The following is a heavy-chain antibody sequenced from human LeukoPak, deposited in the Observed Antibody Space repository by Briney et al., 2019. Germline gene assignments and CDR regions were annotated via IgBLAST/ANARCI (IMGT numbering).Heavy chain of an antibody. CDR3: ARSRAHGYSSSNRGDY. CDR2: TYYRSKWYN. V-gene: IGHV6-1*01. CDR1: GDSVSSNSAA. Sequence: LQTLSLTCAISGDSVSSNSAAWNWIRQSPSRGLEWLGRTYYRSKWYNDYAVSVKSRITINPDTSKNQFSLQLNSVTPEDTAVYYCARSRAHGYSSSNRGDYWGQGTLVTVSS. J-gene: IGHJ4*02. D-gene: IGHD6-13*01.